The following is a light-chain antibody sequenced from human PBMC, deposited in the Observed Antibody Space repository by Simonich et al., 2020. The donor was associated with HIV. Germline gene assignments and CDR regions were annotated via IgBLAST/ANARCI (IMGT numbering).Light chain of an antibody. CDR3: QQYNNWPPT. V-gene: IGKV3-15*01. Sequence: EIVMTQSPATLSVSPGERATLSCRASQSVSSNLAWYQQNPGQAPRLLIYGASTRATGIPARLSGSGSGTEFTLTISSLQSEDFAVYYCQQYNNWPPTFGQGTKLEIK. CDR2: GAS. CDR1: QSVSSN. J-gene: IGKJ2*01.